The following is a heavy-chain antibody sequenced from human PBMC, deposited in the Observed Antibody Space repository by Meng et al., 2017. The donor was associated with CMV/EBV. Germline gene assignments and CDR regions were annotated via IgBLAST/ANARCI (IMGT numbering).Heavy chain of an antibody. CDR1: GYTFTSYD. D-gene: IGHD1-26*01. V-gene: IGHV1-8*01. CDR2: MNPNSGNT. J-gene: IGHJ4*02. CDR3: ARSKPVEYSGSYWEVFDY. Sequence: ASVTVSCKASGYTFTSYDINWVRQATGQGLEWMGWMNPNSGNTGYAQKFQGRVTMTRNTSISTAYMELSSLRSEDTAVYYCARSKPVEYSGSYWEVFDYWGQGTLVTVSS.